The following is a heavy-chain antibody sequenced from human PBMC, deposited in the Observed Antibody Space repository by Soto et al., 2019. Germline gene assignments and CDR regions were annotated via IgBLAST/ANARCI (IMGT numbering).Heavy chain of an antibody. Sequence: GGPLRLSCAASGFTFSRYLMTWFRQAQGKGLEWVANIKQDGSEKYYVDSVKGRFIISRDNAKNSLFLQMNSLRAEDTAVYYCAKGVPGIAVAGTGYFQHWGQGTLVTVSS. J-gene: IGHJ1*01. CDR3: AKGVPGIAVAGTGYFQH. D-gene: IGHD6-19*01. V-gene: IGHV3-7*03. CDR2: IKQDGSEK. CDR1: GFTFSRYL.